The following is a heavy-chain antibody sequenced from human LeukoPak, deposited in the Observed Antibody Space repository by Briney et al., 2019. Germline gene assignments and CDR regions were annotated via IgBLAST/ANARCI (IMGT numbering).Heavy chain of an antibody. D-gene: IGHD3-10*01. CDR3: ARHVKGSGSNWFDP. CDR1: GGSISSSSYY. CDR2: IYYSGST. V-gene: IGHV4-39*01. Sequence: SETLSLTCTVSGGSISSSSYYWGWIRQPPGKGLEWIGSIYYSGSTYYNPSLKSRVTISVYTSKNQFSLKLSSVTAADTAVYYCARHVKGSGSNWFDPWGQGTLVTVSS. J-gene: IGHJ5*02.